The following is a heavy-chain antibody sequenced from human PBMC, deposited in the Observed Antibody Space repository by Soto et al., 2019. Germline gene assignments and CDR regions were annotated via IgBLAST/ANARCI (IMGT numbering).Heavy chain of an antibody. CDR2: IYYSGST. D-gene: IGHD2-2*01. V-gene: IGHV4-31*03. CDR1: GGSISSGGYY. Sequence: ASETLSLTCTVSGGSISSGGYYWSWIRQHPGKGLEWIGYIYYSGSTYYNPSLKSRVTISVDTSKNQFSLKLSSVTAADTAVYYCARDLAVVPAAMPLYYYGMDVWGQGTTVTVSS. J-gene: IGHJ6*02. CDR3: ARDLAVVPAAMPLYYYGMDV.